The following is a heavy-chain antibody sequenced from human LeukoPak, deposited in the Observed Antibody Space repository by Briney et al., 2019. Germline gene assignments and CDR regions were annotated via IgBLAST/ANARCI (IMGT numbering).Heavy chain of an antibody. CDR2: IYTSGST. CDR3: ARYFDWLLWSWFDP. J-gene: IGHJ5*02. D-gene: IGHD3-9*01. Sequence: SETLSLTCTVSGGSISSYYWSWIRQPAGKGLEWIGRIYTSGSTNYNPSLKSRVTMSVDTSKNQFSLKLSSMTAADTAVYYCARYFDWLLWSWFDPWGQGTLVTVSS. V-gene: IGHV4-4*07. CDR1: GGSISSYY.